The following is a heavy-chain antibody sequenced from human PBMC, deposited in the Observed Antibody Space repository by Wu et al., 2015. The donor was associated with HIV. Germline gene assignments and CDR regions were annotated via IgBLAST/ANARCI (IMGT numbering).Heavy chain of an antibody. V-gene: IGHV1-2*02. CDR3: ARDATPITTEFDY. CDR1: GGTFSNYA. CDR2: INPSGGAT. D-gene: IGHD4-11*01. J-gene: IGHJ4*02. Sequence: QVELVQSGAEVKKPGASVKISCEASGGTFSNYAITWVRQAPGHGLEWMAWINPSGGATIYAEAFEGRVTVTTDTSMKTVYMELESLTSGDTAMYFCARDATPITTEFDYWGQGTLITVSS.